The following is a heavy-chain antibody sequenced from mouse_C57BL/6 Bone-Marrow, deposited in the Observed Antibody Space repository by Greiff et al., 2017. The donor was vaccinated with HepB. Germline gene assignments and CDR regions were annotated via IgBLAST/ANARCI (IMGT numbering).Heavy chain of an antibody. D-gene: IGHD1-1*01. V-gene: IGHV2-4*01. CDR2: IWSGGST. CDR3: AKTPIYYGSGWYFDV. Sequence: QVQLQQSGPGLVQPSQSLSITCTVSGFSFTSYGVHWVRQPPGKGLEWLGVIWSGGSTDYNAAFISRLSISKDNSKSQVFFKMNSLQADDTAIYYCAKTPIYYGSGWYFDVWGTGTTVTVSS. J-gene: IGHJ1*03. CDR1: GFSFTSYG.